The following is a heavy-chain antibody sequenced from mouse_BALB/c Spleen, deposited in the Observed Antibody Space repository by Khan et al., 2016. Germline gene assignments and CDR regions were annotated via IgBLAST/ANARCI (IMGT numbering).Heavy chain of an antibody. Sequence: EVELVASGGGLVQPGGSRKLSCAASGFTFSSFGMHWVRQAPAKGLEWVAYISSGSSTIYYADKVKGRFTISRDNPKNTLCLQMTSLRSEDTSMYYGAREPYAMDSWGQGTSVTVSS. CDR3: AREPYAMDS. V-gene: IGHV5-17*02. CDR1: GFTFSSFG. J-gene: IGHJ4*01. CDR2: ISSGSSTI.